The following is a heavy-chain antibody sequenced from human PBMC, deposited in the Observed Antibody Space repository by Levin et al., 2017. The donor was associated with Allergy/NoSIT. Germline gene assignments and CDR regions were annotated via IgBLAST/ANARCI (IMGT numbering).Heavy chain of an antibody. V-gene: IGHV3-23*01. CDR3: AKTFLAVAEYFQH. CDR2: ISGSGGST. D-gene: IGHD6-19*01. Sequence: GESLKISCAASGFTFSSYAMSWVRQAPGKGLEWVSAISGSGGSTYYADSVKGRFTISRDNSKNTLYLQMNSLRAEDTAVYYCAKTFLAVAEYFQHWGQGTLVTVSS. CDR1: GFTFSSYA. J-gene: IGHJ1*01.